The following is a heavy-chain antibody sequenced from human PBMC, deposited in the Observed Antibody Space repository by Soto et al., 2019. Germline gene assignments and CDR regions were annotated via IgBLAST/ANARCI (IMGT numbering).Heavy chain of an antibody. Sequence: QVHLVQSGAEVEKPGASVKVSCKASGYTFTDYGISWVRQAPGHGLQWMGWITAFNGNTKYAQQLQGRVTTTTDTSTSTAYMELRSLESDDTAVYYCARISQSDFWSGYYYFFDYWGQGTLVTVSS. V-gene: IGHV1-18*01. CDR2: ITAFNGNT. D-gene: IGHD3-3*01. J-gene: IGHJ4*02. CDR3: ARISQSDFWSGYYYFFDY. CDR1: GYTFTDYG.